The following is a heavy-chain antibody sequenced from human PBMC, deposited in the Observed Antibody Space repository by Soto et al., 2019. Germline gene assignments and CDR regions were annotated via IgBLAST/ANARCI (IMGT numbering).Heavy chain of an antibody. D-gene: IGHD6-19*01. CDR3: ARARYFAKVHRQWWYFDL. Sequence: GASVKVSCKASGYMFITYGFNWVRQAPGQGLEWMGWMSTSNGDTKTAQKFKGRLTMTSEMSTDTVSMELTNLRSDDTAVYYCARARYFAKVHRQWWYFDLWGRGTLVTVSS. CDR2: MSTSNGDT. V-gene: IGHV1-18*01. J-gene: IGHJ2*01. CDR1: GYMFITYG.